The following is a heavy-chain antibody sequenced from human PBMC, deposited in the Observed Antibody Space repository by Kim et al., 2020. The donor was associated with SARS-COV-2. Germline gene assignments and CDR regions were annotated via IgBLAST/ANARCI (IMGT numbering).Heavy chain of an antibody. CDR2: ST. Sequence: STYSNPSLKRRVTMSVATSKNQFSLKLSSVTAAEPAVYYCARTLGYYFDYWGQGTLVTVSS. J-gene: IGHJ4*02. CDR3: ARTLGYYFDY. D-gene: IGHD7-27*01. V-gene: IGHV4-39*01.